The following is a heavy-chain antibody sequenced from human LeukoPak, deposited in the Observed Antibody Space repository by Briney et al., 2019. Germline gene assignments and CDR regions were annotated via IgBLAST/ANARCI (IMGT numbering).Heavy chain of an antibody. CDR2: ISYDGSNK. D-gene: IGHD3-22*01. J-gene: IGHJ4*02. CDR3: ARDRITMIAIAGY. V-gene: IGHV3-30-3*01. CDR1: GFTFSSYA. Sequence: GGSLRLSCAASGFTFSSYAMHWVRQAPGKGLEWVAVISYDGSNKYYADSVKGRFTISRDNSKNTLYLQMNSLRAEDTAVYYCARDRITMIAIAGYWGQGTLVTVSS.